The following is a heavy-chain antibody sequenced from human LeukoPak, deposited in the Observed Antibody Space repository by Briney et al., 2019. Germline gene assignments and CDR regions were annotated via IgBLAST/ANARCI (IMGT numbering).Heavy chain of an antibody. J-gene: IGHJ1*01. Sequence: PGRSLKPSRAAPGIPLRNYGMHRVPPAPGQGLGWGAGIWYDGSNKYYADSVKGRFTISRDNSKNTLYLQMNSLRAEGTAVYYCARGYYDGSGYCPRHWGQGTLVTVSS. CDR3: ARGYYDGSGYCPRH. CDR1: GIPLRNYG. D-gene: IGHD3-22*01. V-gene: IGHV3-33*08. CDR2: IWYDGSNK.